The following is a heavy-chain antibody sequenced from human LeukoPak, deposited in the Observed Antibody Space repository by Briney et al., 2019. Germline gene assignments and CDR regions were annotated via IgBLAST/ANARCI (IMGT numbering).Heavy chain of an antibody. J-gene: IGHJ4*02. CDR3: RQEGLVPRYDY. Sequence: SETLSLTCTVSGGSISSGSYYWSWIRQPAGKGLEWIGRIYTSGSTNYNPSLKSRVTISVDTSKNQFSLKLSSVTAADTAVYYCRQEGLVPRYDYWGQGTLVTVSS. D-gene: IGHD3/OR15-3a*01. CDR1: GGSISSGSYY. V-gene: IGHV4-61*02. CDR2: IYTSGST.